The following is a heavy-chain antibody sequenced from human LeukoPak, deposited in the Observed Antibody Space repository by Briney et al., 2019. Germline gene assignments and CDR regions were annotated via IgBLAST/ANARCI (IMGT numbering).Heavy chain of an antibody. CDR1: GGSISSYY. D-gene: IGHD6-13*01. V-gene: IGHV4-59*01. Sequence: PSETLSLTCTVSGGSISSYYWSWIRQPPGKGLEWIGYISYSGTTNYNPSLKSRVTISIGTSKNQFSLKLSSVTAADTAVYYCARGVNWIDPWGQGTLVTVSS. CDR3: ARGVNWIDP. CDR2: ISYSGTT. J-gene: IGHJ5*02.